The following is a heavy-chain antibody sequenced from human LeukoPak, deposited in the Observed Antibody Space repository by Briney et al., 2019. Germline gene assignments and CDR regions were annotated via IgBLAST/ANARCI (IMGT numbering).Heavy chain of an antibody. Sequence: ASVKVSCKASGYTFTSYGISWVRQAPGQGLEWMGWISAYNGNTNYAQKFQGRVPLTTDTSTSTAYMELTSLRSDDTAVSYCARTNSGYVIYWGQGTLVTVSS. CDR3: ARTNSGYVIY. J-gene: IGHJ4*02. V-gene: IGHV1-18*01. CDR1: GYTFTSYG. D-gene: IGHD5-12*01. CDR2: ISAYNGNT.